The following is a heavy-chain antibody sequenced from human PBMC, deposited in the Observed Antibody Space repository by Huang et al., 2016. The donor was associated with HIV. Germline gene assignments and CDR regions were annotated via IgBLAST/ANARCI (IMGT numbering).Heavy chain of an antibody. V-gene: IGHV3-15*01. J-gene: IGHJ3*02. CDR1: GFTFSNAW. Sequence: EVQLVESGGGLVKPGGSLRLSCAASGFTFSNAWMSWVRQAPGKGVEWVGRMKSKTDGGTTDYAAPVKGRFTISREDSKNTLYLQMNTLKTEDTAVYYCTTDRDYGDYVADAFDIWGQGTMVTVSS. CDR3: TTDRDYGDYVADAFDI. CDR2: MKSKTDGGTT. D-gene: IGHD4-17*01.